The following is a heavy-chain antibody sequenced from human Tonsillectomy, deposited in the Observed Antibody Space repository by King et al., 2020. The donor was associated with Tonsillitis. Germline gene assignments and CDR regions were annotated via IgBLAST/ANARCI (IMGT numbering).Heavy chain of an antibody. J-gene: IGHJ4*02. Sequence: TLKESGPTLVKPTQTLTLTCTFSGFSLTTSGVGVGWIRQPPGKALEWLALIYWDDDKRYSPSLKTRVTITKDTSKHQVLLTMTNMDPVDTATYYCARYTGDTIFGLVVSAYYFDYWGQGTLVAVSS. D-gene: IGHD3-3*01. CDR3: ARYTGDTIFGLVVSAYYFDY. CDR2: IYWDDDK. V-gene: IGHV2-5*02. CDR1: GFSLTTSGVG.